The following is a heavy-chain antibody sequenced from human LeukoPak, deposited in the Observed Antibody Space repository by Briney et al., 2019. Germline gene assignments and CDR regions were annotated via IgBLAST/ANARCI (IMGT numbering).Heavy chain of an antibody. CDR1: GGSISSSRYY. J-gene: IGHJ5*02. D-gene: IGHD6-6*01. CDR2: IYYSGST. CDR3: ARRDIAARLNWFDP. V-gene: IGHV4-39*01. Sequence: SETLSLTCTVSGGSISSSRYYWGWIRQPPGKGQECIGNIYYSGSTYYNPSLKSRVTISLDTSKNQFSLKLSSVTAADTAVYYCARRDIAARLNWFDPWGQGTLVTVSS.